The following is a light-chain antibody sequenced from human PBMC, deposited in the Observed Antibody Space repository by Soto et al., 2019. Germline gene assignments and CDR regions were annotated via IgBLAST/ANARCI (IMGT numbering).Light chain of an antibody. Sequence: DIQMTQSPSSVSASVGDRATISCRASQRVSTWLAWYQQKPGKAPKLLIYAASRLQSGVPSRFSGSGSGTDFILTISSLQPEDFATYYCQQAHSFPFTFGPGTKVDI. V-gene: IGKV1-12*01. CDR3: QQAHSFPFT. CDR1: QRVSTW. J-gene: IGKJ3*01. CDR2: AAS.